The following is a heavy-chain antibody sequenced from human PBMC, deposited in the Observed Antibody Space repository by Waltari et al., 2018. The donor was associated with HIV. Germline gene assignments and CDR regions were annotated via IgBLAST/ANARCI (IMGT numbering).Heavy chain of an antibody. CDR1: GFTLSHFW. V-gene: IGHV3-7*01. CDR2: IKQDGSEK. J-gene: IGHJ6*02. D-gene: IGHD2-2*02. Sequence: EVQLAESGLGVVEPEGCLRLHCAAAGFTLSHFWMSWVRQAPGKGLEWLANIKQDGSEKYYVDSVKCRFTISRDNAKNSLYLQMNSLRAEDTAVYYCASPSIRAGMDVWGQGTTVTVSS. CDR3: ASPSIRAGMDV.